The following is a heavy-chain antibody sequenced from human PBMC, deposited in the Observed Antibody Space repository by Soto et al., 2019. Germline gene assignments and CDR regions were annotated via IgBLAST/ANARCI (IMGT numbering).Heavy chain of an antibody. J-gene: IGHJ6*02. Sequence: EVQLLESGGGLVQPGESLRLSCAASGFTFGNYFMNWVRQAPGKGLEWVSDISSNGGRTRYADSVRGRFTISRDNSRNTLYLQMSSLRAEDTALYYCAKDLHWYGMDVWGQGTTVTVSS. CDR1: GFTFGNYF. D-gene: IGHD1-1*01. V-gene: IGHV3-23*01. CDR2: ISSNGGRT. CDR3: AKDLHWYGMDV.